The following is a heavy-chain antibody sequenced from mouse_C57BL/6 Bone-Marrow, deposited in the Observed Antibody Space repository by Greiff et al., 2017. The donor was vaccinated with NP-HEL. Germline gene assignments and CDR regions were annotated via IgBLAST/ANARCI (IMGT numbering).Heavy chain of an antibody. CDR1: GFTITDYS. J-gene: IGHJ3*01. Sequence: VQLQQSGAELVRPGASVKLSCTASGFTITDYSMHWVPQRPEQGLEWIGRIDPEDGDPEYAPTFQGKATMTADTSSNTAYLQLSRLTSEDTAVYYCTSRLFAYWGQGTLVTVSA. CDR2: IDPEDGDP. V-gene: IGHV14-1*01. CDR3: TSRLFAY.